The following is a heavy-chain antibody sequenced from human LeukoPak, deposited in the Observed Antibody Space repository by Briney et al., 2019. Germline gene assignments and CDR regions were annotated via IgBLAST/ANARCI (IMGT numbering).Heavy chain of an antibody. J-gene: IGHJ4*02. CDR1: GWSFGGFY. Sequence: PSETLSLTCAVYGWSFGGFYWSWIRQSPVKGLEWIGEIIPDGDTTYNPSLESRVTISADKSTNQFSLRVSSLTAADTAVYYCARGGGGGRSDFEFWGQGTQVTVSS. D-gene: IGHD6-19*01. CDR3: ARGGGGGRSDFEF. V-gene: IGHV4-34*01. CDR2: IIPDGDT.